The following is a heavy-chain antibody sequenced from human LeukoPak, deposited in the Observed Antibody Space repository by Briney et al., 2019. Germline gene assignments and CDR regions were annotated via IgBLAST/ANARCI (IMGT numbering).Heavy chain of an antibody. CDR1: GFTFDDYA. J-gene: IGHJ4*02. Sequence: GGSLRLSCAASGFTFDDYAMHWVLQAPGKGLEWVSGISWNSGSIGYADSVKGRFTISRDNAKNSLYLQMNSLRAEDMALYYCAKSLGYDILTGYDYWGQGTLVTVSS. D-gene: IGHD3-9*01. CDR2: ISWNSGSI. CDR3: AKSLGYDILTGYDY. V-gene: IGHV3-9*03.